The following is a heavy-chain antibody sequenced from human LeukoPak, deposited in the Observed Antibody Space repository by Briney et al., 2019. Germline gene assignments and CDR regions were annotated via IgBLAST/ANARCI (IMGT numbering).Heavy chain of an antibody. D-gene: IGHD2-15*01. V-gene: IGHV4-39*01. Sequence: PSETLSLTCTVSGGSITISSYYWGWIRQPPGKGLEWIGSIYYSGNTYYKPSLKSRVTISIDTSKNQFSLKLSSVTAADTAVYYCARTKRGYCSGGSCYSRGWFDPWGQGTLVTVSS. CDR2: IYYSGNT. CDR1: GGSITISSYY. J-gene: IGHJ5*02. CDR3: ARTKRGYCSGGSCYSRGWFDP.